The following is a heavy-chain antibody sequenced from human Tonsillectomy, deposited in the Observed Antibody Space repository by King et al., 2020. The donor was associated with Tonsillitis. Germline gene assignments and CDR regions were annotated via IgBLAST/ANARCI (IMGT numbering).Heavy chain of an antibody. Sequence: EVQLVESGGGLVQPGGSLRLSCASSGFTFSTYDMHWVRQLTGKGLEWISAIGTAGDTFYPGSVKGRFTISRENAKNSLYLQMNSLRAGDTAVYYCARVSRTLLWYFDLWGRGTLVTVSS. V-gene: IGHV3-13*04. J-gene: IGHJ2*01. CDR1: GFTFSTYD. CDR3: ARVSRTLLWYFDL. CDR2: IGTAGDT. D-gene: IGHD2/OR15-2a*01.